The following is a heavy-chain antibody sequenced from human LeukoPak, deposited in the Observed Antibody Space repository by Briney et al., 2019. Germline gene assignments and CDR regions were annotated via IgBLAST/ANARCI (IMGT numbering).Heavy chain of an antibody. CDR2: IYHSGST. J-gene: IGHJ4*02. Sequence: SETLSLTCAVSGYSISSGYYWGWIRQPPGKGLEWIGSIYHSGSTYYNPSLKSRVTISVDMSKNQFSLKLSSVTAADTAVYYCARADHFGSGYFDYWGQGTLVTVSS. D-gene: IGHD3-3*02. CDR3: ARADHFGSGYFDY. V-gene: IGHV4-38-2*01. CDR1: GYSISSGYY.